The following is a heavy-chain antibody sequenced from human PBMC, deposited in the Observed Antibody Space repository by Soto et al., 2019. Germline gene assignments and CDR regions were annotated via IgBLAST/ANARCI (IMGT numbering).Heavy chain of an antibody. CDR1: GYTFTSNG. CDR2: ISAYNGNK. D-gene: IGHD6-6*01. CDR3: AISSIAAARRAFDI. V-gene: IGHV1-18*04. Sequence: GASVKVSCKAPGYTFTSNGISWVRKAPGQGLEWMGWISAYNGNKNYAKKLQGRVTMTTDTSTSTAYMELRSLRSDDTAVYYCAISSIAAARRAFDIWGQGTMVTVSS. J-gene: IGHJ3*02.